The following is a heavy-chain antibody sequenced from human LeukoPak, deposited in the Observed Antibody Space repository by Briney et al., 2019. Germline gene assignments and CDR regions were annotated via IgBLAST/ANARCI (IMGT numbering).Heavy chain of an antibody. CDR1: GLTVSSSY. V-gene: IGHV3-53*01. CDR3: ARNILFAFDI. CDR2: IYNDGSK. Sequence: GGSLRLSCAASGLTVSSSYMSCVRQAPGKGLEWVSIIYNDGSKYYADSLKGRFTIPRDNSKNTLYLQVNSLRAEDTAMYYCARNILFAFDIWGQGTMVTVSS. J-gene: IGHJ3*02.